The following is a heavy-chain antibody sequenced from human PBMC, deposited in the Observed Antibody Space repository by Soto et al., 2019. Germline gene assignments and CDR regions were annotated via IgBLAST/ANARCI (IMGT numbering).Heavy chain of an antibody. V-gene: IGHV4-34*01. D-gene: IGHD6-13*01. CDR2: INRSGST. CDR1: GGSFSAYS. CDR3: VGLCQPAAHPFDY. Sequence: QVLLQQWGAGLLKPSETLSLTCAVFGGSFSAYSWSWIRQSPGKGLEWIGEINRSGSTNYNPSLKSRVAISVDTSKNQFSLNLRSVTASDTAVYYCVGLCQPAAHPFDYWGPGTLVTVSS. J-gene: IGHJ4*02.